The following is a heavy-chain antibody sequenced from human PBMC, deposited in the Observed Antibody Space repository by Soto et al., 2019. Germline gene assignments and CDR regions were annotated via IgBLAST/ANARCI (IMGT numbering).Heavy chain of an antibody. Sequence: VGSLRLSFAASGFTFSSYAMHWVRQAPGKGLEWVALISYDGSNKYYADSVKGRFTISRDNSKNTLYLQMNSLRTEDTAVYYCAQGIPGYYYGMDVWGQGTTVTVSS. D-gene: IGHD5-18*01. CDR3: AQGIPGYYYGMDV. CDR1: GFTFSSYA. CDR2: ISYDGSNK. V-gene: IGHV3-30-3*01. J-gene: IGHJ6*02.